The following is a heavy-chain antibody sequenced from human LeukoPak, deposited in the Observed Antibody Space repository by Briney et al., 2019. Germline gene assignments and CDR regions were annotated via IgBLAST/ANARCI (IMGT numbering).Heavy chain of an antibody. CDR2: ISWNSGSI. CDR1: GFTFDDYA. CDR3: AKDIGSGWDYWYFDL. J-gene: IGHJ2*01. D-gene: IGHD6-19*01. V-gene: IGHV3-9*01. Sequence: GGSLRLSCAASGFTFDDYAMHWVRQASGKGLEGVSGISWNSGSIGYADSVKGRFTISGDNAKNSLYLQMNSLRAEDTALYYCAKDIGSGWDYWYFDLWGRGTLVTVSS.